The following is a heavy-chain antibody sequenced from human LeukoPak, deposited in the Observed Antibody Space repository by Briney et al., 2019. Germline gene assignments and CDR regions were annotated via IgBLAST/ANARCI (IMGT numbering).Heavy chain of an antibody. D-gene: IGHD3-3*01. Sequence: KPSETLSLTCTVSGGSISSYYWSWIRQPPGKGLEWIGYIYYSGSTNYNPSLKSRVTISVDTSKNQFSLKLSSVTAADTAVYYCARAQYDFWSGYYGAMDVWGKGTTVTVSS. V-gene: IGHV4-59*12. CDR2: IYYSGST. J-gene: IGHJ6*03. CDR1: GGSISSYY. CDR3: ARAQYDFWSGYYGAMDV.